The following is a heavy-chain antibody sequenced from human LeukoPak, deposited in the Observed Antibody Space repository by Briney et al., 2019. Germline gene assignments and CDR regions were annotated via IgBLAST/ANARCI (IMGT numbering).Heavy chain of an antibody. CDR3: AREEYYYDSSGYPFPPGFFDY. J-gene: IGHJ4*02. Sequence: QPGGSLRLSCAASGFTFSSYAMHWVRQAPGKGLEWVAVISYDGSNKYYADSVKGRFTISRDNSKNTLYLQMNSLRAEDTAVYYCAREEYYYDSSGYPFPPGFFDYWGQGTLVTVSS. V-gene: IGHV3-30-3*01. CDR2: ISYDGSNK. CDR1: GFTFSSYA. D-gene: IGHD3-22*01.